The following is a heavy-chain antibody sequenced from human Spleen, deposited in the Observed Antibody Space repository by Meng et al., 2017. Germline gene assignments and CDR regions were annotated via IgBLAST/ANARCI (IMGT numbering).Heavy chain of an antibody. D-gene: IGHD4-11*01. Sequence: QVQLLQGGAGLLKPSGTLSLTCGVSGGAFSDYYWSWIRQPPGKGLEWMGEINHSGSTNYNPSLESRATISVDTSQNNLSLKLSSVTAADSAVYYCARGPTTMAHDFDYWGQGTLVTVSS. V-gene: IGHV4-34*01. CDR2: INHSGST. CDR1: GGAFSDYY. CDR3: ARGPTTMAHDFDY. J-gene: IGHJ4*02.